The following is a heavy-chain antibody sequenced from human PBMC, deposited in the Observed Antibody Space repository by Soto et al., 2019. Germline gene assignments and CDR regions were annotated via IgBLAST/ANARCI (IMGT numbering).Heavy chain of an antibody. CDR1: GGSISSSSYS. Sequence: QLQLQESGPRLVKPSETLSLTCSVSGGSISSSSYSWGWIRQPPGKGLEWIGTIYYSGSTHYNPSPGGCGALSADTPHNQWSPRLSSVTAADTAVYYCGRQPGHCGSTTCFGYYSVDVWGQGTTVTVS. V-gene: IGHV4-39*01. CDR2: IYYSGST. CDR3: GRQPGHCGSTTCFGYYSVDV. D-gene: IGHD2-2*01. J-gene: IGHJ6*02.